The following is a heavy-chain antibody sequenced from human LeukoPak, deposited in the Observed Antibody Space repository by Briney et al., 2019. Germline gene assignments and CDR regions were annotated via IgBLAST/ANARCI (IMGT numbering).Heavy chain of an antibody. D-gene: IGHD6-13*01. J-gene: IGHJ4*02. V-gene: IGHV2-5*01. CDR3: AHSTQYSSSWYSSAFDY. CDR1: GFSLSTSGVG. Sequence: SGPTLVNPTQTLTLTCTFSGFSLSTSGVGVGWIRQPPGKALEWLALIYWNDDKRYSPSLKSRLTITKDTSKNQVVLTMTNMDPVDTATYYCAHSTQYSSSWYSSAFDYWGQGTLVTVSS. CDR2: IYWNDDK.